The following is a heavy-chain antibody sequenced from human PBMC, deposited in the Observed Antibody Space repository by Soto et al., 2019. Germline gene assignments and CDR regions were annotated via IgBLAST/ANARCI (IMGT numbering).Heavy chain of an antibody. Sequence: GGSLRLSCAASGFTFSSYWMSWVRQAPGKGLEWVANIKQDGSEKYYVDSVKGRFTISRDNAKNSLYLQMNSLRAEDTAVYYCARRRAVAVPTYSDAFDIWGQGTMVTVSS. D-gene: IGHD6-19*01. CDR2: IKQDGSEK. CDR3: ARRRAVAVPTYSDAFDI. J-gene: IGHJ3*02. CDR1: GFTFSSYW. V-gene: IGHV3-7*01.